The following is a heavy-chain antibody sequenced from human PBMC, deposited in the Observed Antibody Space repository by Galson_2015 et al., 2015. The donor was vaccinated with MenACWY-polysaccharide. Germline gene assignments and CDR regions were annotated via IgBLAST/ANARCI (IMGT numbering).Heavy chain of an antibody. J-gene: IGHJ4*02. V-gene: IGHV3-66*01. CDR2: IYSGGST. D-gene: IGHD6-19*01. CDR3: ARLAVDNYFDY. Sequence: SLRLSCAASAFTVRSNHMRWVRQAPGKGLEWVSVIYSGGSTYYADSVKGRFTISRDNSKNTLYLQMNSLRAEDTALYYCARLAVDNYFDYWGQGTLVAVSS. CDR1: AFTVRSNH.